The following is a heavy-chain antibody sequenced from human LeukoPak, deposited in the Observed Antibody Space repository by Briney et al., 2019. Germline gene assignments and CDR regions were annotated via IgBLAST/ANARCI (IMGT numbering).Heavy chain of an antibody. CDR1: GFIFSDYS. Sequence: PGGSLRLSRAASGFIFSDYSMNWVRQAPGKGLEWVSYITKSSSIMQYADSVKGRFTISRDNAKNSLYLQMNSLSAEDTAVYYCARDRNPYYIDYWGQGTLVTVSS. V-gene: IGHV3-48*01. CDR3: ARDRNPYYIDY. CDR2: ITKSSSIM. D-gene: IGHD1-14*01. J-gene: IGHJ4*02.